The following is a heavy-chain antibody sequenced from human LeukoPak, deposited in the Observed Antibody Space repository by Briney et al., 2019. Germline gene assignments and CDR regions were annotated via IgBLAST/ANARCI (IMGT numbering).Heavy chain of an antibody. J-gene: IGHJ3*02. Sequence: GGSLRLSCKASGLRFSRGGMHWIRQAPGKGLEWLAFIQYDESSKYYADSVKGRFTISRDNSKNTLYLQMNSLRAEDTAVYYCARDAEQWLFAFDIWGQGTMVTVSS. CDR2: IQYDESSK. D-gene: IGHD6-19*01. CDR1: GLRFSRGG. V-gene: IGHV3-30*02. CDR3: ARDAEQWLFAFDI.